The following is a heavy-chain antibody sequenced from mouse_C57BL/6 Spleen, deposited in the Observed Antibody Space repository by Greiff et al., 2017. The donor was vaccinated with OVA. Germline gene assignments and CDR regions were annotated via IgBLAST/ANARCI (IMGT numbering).Heavy chain of an antibody. V-gene: IGHV5-4*01. Sequence: EVKLMESGGGLVKPGGSLKLSCAASGFTFSSYAMSWVRQTPEKSLEWVATISDGGSYTYYPDNVKGRFTISRDNAKNNLYLQMSHLKSEDTAVYDCERDGVGRYYFDYWGQGTTLTVSS. D-gene: IGHD4-1*01. J-gene: IGHJ2*01. CDR1: GFTFSSYA. CDR3: ERDGVGRYYFDY. CDR2: ISDGGSYT.